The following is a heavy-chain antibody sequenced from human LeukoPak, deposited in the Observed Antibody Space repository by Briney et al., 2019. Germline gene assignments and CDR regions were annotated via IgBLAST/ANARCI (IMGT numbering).Heavy chain of an antibody. D-gene: IGHD3-22*01. CDR1: GGSISSGRYY. V-gene: IGHV4-61*02. Sequence: SGTLSLTCTVSGGSISSGRYYWSWIRQPAGKGLEWIGRIYTSGSTNYNPSLNSRVSMSVDTSKNQFSLRLSSVAAADTAVYYCTRDRNSYDSIGGFDPWGQGTLVAVSS. CDR3: TRDRNSYDSIGGFDP. CDR2: IYTSGST. J-gene: IGHJ5*02.